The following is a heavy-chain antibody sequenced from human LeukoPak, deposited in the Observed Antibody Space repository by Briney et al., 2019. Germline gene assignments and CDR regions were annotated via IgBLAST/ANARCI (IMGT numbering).Heavy chain of an antibody. V-gene: IGHV3-23*01. CDR2: ISGSGGST. Sequence: GGSLRLSCAASEFTFSSYAMSWVRQAPGKGLEWVSAISGSGGSTYYADSVKGRFTISRDNSKNTLYLQMNSLRAEDTAVYYCAKDISYTWELLVIDYWGQGTLVTVSS. CDR1: EFTFSSYA. J-gene: IGHJ4*02. D-gene: IGHD1-26*01. CDR3: AKDISYTWELLVIDY.